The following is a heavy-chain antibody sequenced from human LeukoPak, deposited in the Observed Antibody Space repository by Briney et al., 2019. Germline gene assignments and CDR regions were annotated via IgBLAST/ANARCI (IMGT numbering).Heavy chain of an antibody. CDR3: ARGAAMSSTGFDY. D-gene: IGHD6-13*01. CDR1: GFTFSSYA. V-gene: IGHV3-23*01. J-gene: IGHJ4*02. CDR2: ISGSGGTT. Sequence: GGSLRLSCAASGFTFSSYAMTWVRQAPGKGLEWVTTISGSGGTTYYAGSVKGRFTISRANSKNTLYLQMNSLRAEDTAVYYCARGAAMSSTGFDYWGQGTLVTVSS.